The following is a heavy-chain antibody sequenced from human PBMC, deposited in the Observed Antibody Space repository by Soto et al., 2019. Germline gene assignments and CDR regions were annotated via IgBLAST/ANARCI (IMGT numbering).Heavy chain of an antibody. J-gene: IGHJ4*02. Sequence: QVQLQESGPGLVKPSETLSLTCTVSGGSVSSGSYYWSWIRQPPGKGLEWIGYIYYSGSTNYNPSLKSRVTISIGTSKSQFSLKLTSVIAADTAVYYCARDEGQYGSGEDYWGQGTLVTVAS. CDR2: IYYSGST. D-gene: IGHD3-10*01. V-gene: IGHV4-61*01. CDR1: GGSVSSGSYY. CDR3: ARDEGQYGSGEDY.